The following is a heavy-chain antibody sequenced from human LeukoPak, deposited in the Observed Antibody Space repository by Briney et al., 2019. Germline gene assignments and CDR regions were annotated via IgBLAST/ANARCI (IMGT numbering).Heavy chain of an antibody. J-gene: IGHJ5*02. CDR2: IIPILGIA. Sequence: SVKVSCKASGGTFSSYTISWVRQAPGQGLEWMGRIIPILGIANYAQKFQGRVTITADKTTSTAYMELSSLRSEDTAVYYCARDPPERDEYQLLSNWFDPWGQGTLVTVSS. D-gene: IGHD2-2*01. V-gene: IGHV1-69*04. CDR1: GGTFSSYT. CDR3: ARDPPERDEYQLLSNWFDP.